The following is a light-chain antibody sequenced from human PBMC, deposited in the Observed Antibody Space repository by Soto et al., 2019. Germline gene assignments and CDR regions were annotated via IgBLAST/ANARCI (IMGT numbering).Light chain of an antibody. V-gene: IGLV2-14*01. Sequence: QSALTQPASVSGSPGQSITISCTGTRSAVGGYNYVSWYQQNPGKAPKLIIYNVSHRPSGISNHFFGSKTGTTASLTISVLQAEDEADYYCFSYSSSRARVFGGGTKLAVL. CDR1: RSAVGGYNY. CDR3: FSYSSSRARV. CDR2: NVS. J-gene: IGLJ3*02.